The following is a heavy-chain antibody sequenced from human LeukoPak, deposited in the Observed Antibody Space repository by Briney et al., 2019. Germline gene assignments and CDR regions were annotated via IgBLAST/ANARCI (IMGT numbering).Heavy chain of an antibody. V-gene: IGHV4-59*01. J-gene: IGHJ6*03. CDR2: IYYSGST. D-gene: IGHD5-18*01. CDR3: ARGGGYSYGSSFYYYYYYMDV. Sequence: WIRQPPGKGLEWIGYIYYSGSTNYNPSLKSRVTISVDTSKNQFSLKLSSVTAADTAVYYCARGGGYSYGSSFYYYYYYMDVWGKGTTVTISS.